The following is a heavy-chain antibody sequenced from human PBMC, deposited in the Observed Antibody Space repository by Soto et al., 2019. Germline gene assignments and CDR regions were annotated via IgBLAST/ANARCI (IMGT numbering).Heavy chain of an antibody. V-gene: IGHV3-74*01. CDR2: INSDGRIT. Sequence: EVQLVESGGGLVQPGGSLRLSCAASGFTFSSYWMHWVRQTPGKGLVWVSRINSDGRITNYADSVKGRFTISRDNAKNTLHLQMDSLRAEDTAIYYCAREECSAVSCYLDYWGQGTLVTVSS. CDR1: GFTFSSYW. CDR3: AREECSAVSCYLDY. J-gene: IGHJ4*02. D-gene: IGHD2-15*01.